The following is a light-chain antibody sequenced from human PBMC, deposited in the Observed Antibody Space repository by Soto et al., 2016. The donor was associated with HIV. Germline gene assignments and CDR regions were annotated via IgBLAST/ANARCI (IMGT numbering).Light chain of an antibody. CDR3: QQDYTYPRT. CDR1: QDIRND. V-gene: IGKV1-6*01. CDR2: AAS. J-gene: IGKJ2*02. Sequence: AIQMTQSPSSLSASVGDRVTITCRASQDIRNDLGWYQQKPGKAPKPLIYAASSLQRGAPIRFSGGESGTDFTLTISNLQPEDFATYYCQQDYTYPRTFGRGPSWRSN.